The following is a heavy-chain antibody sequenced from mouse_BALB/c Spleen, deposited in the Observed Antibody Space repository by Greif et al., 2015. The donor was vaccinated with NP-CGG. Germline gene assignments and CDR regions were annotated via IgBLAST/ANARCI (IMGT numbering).Heavy chain of an antibody. V-gene: IGHV2-9*02. J-gene: IGHJ3*01. Sequence: VMLVESGPGLVAPSQSLSITCTVSGFSLTSYGVHWVRQPPGKGLEWLGVIWAGGSTNYNSALMSRLSISKDNSKSQVFLKMNRLQTDDTAMYYCATLLAWFAYWGQGTLVTVSA. CDR3: ATLLAWFAY. CDR1: GFSLTSYG. CDR2: IWAGGST.